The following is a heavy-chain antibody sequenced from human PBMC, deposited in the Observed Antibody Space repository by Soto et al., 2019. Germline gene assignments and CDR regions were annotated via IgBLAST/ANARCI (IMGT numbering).Heavy chain of an antibody. CDR2: INPNSGGT. V-gene: IGHV1-2*02. CDR3: ARFNTDGYNYYGMDV. D-gene: IGHD5-18*01. Sequence: AASVXVSFKSSLYTFTVYYMRFFLQAPGQGLDCIGWINPNSGGTNYAQKFQGRVTMTRDKSISKAYMELSRLRSDDTAVYYCARFNTDGYNYYGMDVWGQGTTVTVSS. CDR1: LYTFTVYY. J-gene: IGHJ6*02.